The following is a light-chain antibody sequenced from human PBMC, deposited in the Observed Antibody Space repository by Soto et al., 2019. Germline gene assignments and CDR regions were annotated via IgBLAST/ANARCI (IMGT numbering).Light chain of an antibody. CDR1: QDISMY. CDR3: QQSYSIPWT. J-gene: IGKJ1*01. Sequence: DIQMTQSPSSLSASVGDRVTITCQASQDISMYLNWYQHKPGKAPKVLIYAASSLQSGVPSRFSGSGSGTDFTLTISSLQPEDFATYYCQQSYSIPWTFGQGTKVDIK. CDR2: AAS. V-gene: IGKV1-39*01.